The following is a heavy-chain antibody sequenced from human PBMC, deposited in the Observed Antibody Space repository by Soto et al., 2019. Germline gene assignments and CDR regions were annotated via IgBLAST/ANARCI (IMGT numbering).Heavy chain of an antibody. CDR3: ARGEWLATIKPYFAY. CDR1: GGSMSSYY. Sequence: PSETLSLTCTVSGGSMSSYYWSWIRQYPGKGLEWIGYIYYSGSTNYNPSLKSRVAISLDTSKNQFSLMLSSVTAADTAVYYCARGEWLATIKPYFAYWGQGTLVTVSS. D-gene: IGHD5-12*01. J-gene: IGHJ4*02. CDR2: IYYSGST. V-gene: IGHV4-59*01.